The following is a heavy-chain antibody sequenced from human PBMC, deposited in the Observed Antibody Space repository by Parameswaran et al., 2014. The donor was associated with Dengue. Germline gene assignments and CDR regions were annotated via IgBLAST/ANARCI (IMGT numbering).Heavy chain of an antibody. CDR2: ISYDGSNK. D-gene: IGHD2-15*01. CDR3: AKSPGYCSGGSCYAYYYYGMDV. J-gene: IGHJ6*02. Sequence: WIRQPPGKGLEWVAVISYDGSNKYYADSVKGRFTISRDNSKNTLYLQMNSLRAEDTAVYYCAKSPGYCSGGSCYAYYYYGMDVWGQGTTVTVSS. V-gene: IGHV3-30*18.